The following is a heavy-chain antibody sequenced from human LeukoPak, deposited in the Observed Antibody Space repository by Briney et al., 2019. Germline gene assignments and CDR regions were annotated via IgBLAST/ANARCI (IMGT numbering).Heavy chain of an antibody. D-gene: IGHD3-3*01. V-gene: IGHV3-23*01. CDR1: GFTFSSYA. J-gene: IGHJ3*02. Sequence: GGSLRLSCAASGFTFSSYAMSWVRQAPGKGLEWVSAISGSGGSTHYADSVKGRFTISRDNSKNTLYLQMNSLRAEDTAVYYCAKGELRFLEWLSPPDAFDIWGQGTMVTVSS. CDR3: AKGELRFLEWLSPPDAFDI. CDR2: ISGSGGST.